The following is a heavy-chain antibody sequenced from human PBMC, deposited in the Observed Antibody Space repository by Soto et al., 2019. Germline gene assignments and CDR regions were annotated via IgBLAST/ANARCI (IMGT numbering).Heavy chain of an antibody. CDR1: GGSISSSSYY. CDR2: IYYSGST. Sequence: KPSETLSLTCTVSGGSISSSSYYWGWIRQPPGKGLEWIGSIYYSGSTYYNPSLKSRVTISVDTSKNQFSLKLSSVTAADTAVYYCARVDSDVSYNWFDPWGQGTLVTVSS. V-gene: IGHV4-39*01. D-gene: IGHD3-9*01. J-gene: IGHJ5*02. CDR3: ARVDSDVSYNWFDP.